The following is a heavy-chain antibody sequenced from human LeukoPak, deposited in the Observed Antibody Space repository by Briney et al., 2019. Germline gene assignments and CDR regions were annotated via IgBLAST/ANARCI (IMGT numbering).Heavy chain of an antibody. Sequence: PSETLSLTCTVSGGSISSCYWSWIRQPAGKGLEWIGRIYTSGSTNYNPSLKSRVTISVDKSKNQFSLKLSSVTAADTAVYYCATDSSGYQSYWGQGTLVTVSS. D-gene: IGHD3-22*01. CDR2: IYTSGST. CDR3: ATDSSGYQSY. J-gene: IGHJ4*02. CDR1: GGSISSCY. V-gene: IGHV4-4*07.